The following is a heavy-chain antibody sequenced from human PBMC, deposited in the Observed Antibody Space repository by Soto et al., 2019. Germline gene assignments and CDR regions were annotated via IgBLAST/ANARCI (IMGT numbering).Heavy chain of an antibody. D-gene: IGHD2-15*01. CDR3: ARTGYCSGGSCGWFDP. Sequence: ASVKVSCKASGYTFTSYAMHWVRQAPGQRLEWMGWINAGNGNTKYSQKFQGRVTITRDTSASTAYMELSSLRSEDTAVYYCARTGYCSGGSCGWFDPWGQGTLVTVSS. V-gene: IGHV1-3*01. CDR2: INAGNGNT. J-gene: IGHJ5*02. CDR1: GYTFTSYA.